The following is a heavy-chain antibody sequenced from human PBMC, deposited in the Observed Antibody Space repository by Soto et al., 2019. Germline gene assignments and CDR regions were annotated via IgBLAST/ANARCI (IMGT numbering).Heavy chain of an antibody. CDR1: GDSVSSNSAA. J-gene: IGHJ6*02. CDR3: ARASVEGITRVRGDYGMDV. D-gene: IGHD3-10*01. Sequence: KQSQTLSLTCAISGDSVSSNSAAWNWIRQSPSRGLEWLGRTYYRSKGYNDYAVSAKSRITINPDTSKNQFSLQLNSVTPEDTAVYYCARASVEGITRVRGDYGMDVWGQGTTVTVSS. V-gene: IGHV6-1*01. CDR2: TYYRSKGYN.